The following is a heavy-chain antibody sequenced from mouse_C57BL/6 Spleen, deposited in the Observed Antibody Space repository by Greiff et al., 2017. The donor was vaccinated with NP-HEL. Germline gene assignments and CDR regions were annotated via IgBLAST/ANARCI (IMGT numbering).Heavy chain of an antibody. CDR3: ARRGFTTGGYFDV. Sequence: QVQLKQSGPELVKPGASVKISCKASGYTFTDYYINWVKQRPGQGLEWIGWIFPGSGSTYYNEKFKGKATLTVDKSSSTAYMLLSSLTSEDSAVYFCARRGFTTGGYFDVWGTGTTVTVSS. D-gene: IGHD1-1*01. CDR1: GYTFTDYY. CDR2: IFPGSGST. V-gene: IGHV1-75*01. J-gene: IGHJ1*03.